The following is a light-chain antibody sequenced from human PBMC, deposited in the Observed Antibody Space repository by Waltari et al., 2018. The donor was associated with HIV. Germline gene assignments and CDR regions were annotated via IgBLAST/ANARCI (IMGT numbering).Light chain of an antibody. J-gene: IGLJ2*01. CDR1: SSDVGSYNL. CDR3: CSYAGSSTYVV. V-gene: IGLV2-23*02. CDR2: EVS. Sequence: QSALTQPASVSGSPGQSITISCTGTSSDVGSYNLFSWDQQHPGKAPKLMIYEVSKRPSGVSNRCSGSKSGNTASLTISGLQAEYEADYYCCSYAGSSTYVVFGGGTKLTVL.